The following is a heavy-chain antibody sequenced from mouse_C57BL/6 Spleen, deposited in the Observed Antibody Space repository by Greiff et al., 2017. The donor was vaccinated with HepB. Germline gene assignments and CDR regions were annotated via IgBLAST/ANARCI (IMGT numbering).Heavy chain of an antibody. D-gene: IGHD3-1*01. Sequence: VQLQESGAELVRPGASVTLSCKASGYTFTDYEMHWVKQTPVHGLEWIGAIDPETGGTAYNQKFKGKAILTADKSSSEAYMELRSLTSEDSAVYYCTRKRGGGAFFDYWGQGTTLTVSS. CDR2: IDPETGGT. CDR1: GYTFTDYE. V-gene: IGHV1-15*01. J-gene: IGHJ2*01. CDR3: TRKRGGGAFFDY.